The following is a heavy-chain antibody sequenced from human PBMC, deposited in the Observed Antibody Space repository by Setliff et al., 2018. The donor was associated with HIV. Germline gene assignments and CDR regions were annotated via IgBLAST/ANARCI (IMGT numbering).Heavy chain of an antibody. CDR2: ITPAFGRV. CDR1: GDTLSIHP. D-gene: IGHD2-2*01. J-gene: IGHJ4*02. Sequence: SVKVSCKPSGDTLSIHPISWVRQAPGRGLDWMGGITPAFGRVNYAQKFQGRVTITTDESTNTGYMELSSLRSEDTAVYYCARESACSSTSCPKVLDYWGQGTLVTVSS. CDR3: ARESACSSTSCPKVLDY. V-gene: IGHV1-69*05.